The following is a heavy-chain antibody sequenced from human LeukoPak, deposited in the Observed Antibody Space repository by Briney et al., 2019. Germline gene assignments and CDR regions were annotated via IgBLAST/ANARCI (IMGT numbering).Heavy chain of an antibody. CDR1: GFTFSSYW. Sequence: GGSLRLSCAASGFTFSSYWMSWVRQAPGKGLEWVANIKQDGSEKYYVDSVKGRFTISRDNAKNSLYLQMNSLRAEDTAVYYCARAEAYYDILTGYYYSYYLDYWGQGTLVTASS. CDR3: ARAEAYYDILTGYYYSYYLDY. V-gene: IGHV3-7*01. CDR2: IKQDGSEK. J-gene: IGHJ4*02. D-gene: IGHD3-9*01.